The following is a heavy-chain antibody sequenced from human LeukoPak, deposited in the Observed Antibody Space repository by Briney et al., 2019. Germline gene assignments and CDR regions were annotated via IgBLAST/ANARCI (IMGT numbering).Heavy chain of an antibody. CDR1: GYTFMTYG. CDR3: ARFRHYGSGSSHLDG. Sequence: ASVKVSCKASGYTFMTYGISWVRQAPGQGLEWMGWISAYNGNTNYAQKLQGRVTMTTDTSTSTAYMELRSLRSDDTAVYYCARFRHYGSGSSHLDGWGQGTLVTVSS. V-gene: IGHV1-18*01. D-gene: IGHD3-10*01. CDR2: ISAYNGNT. J-gene: IGHJ4*02.